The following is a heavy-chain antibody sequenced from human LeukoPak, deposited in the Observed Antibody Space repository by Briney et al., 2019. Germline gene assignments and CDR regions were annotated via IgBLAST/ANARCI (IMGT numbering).Heavy chain of an antibody. CDR2: INEDGSEK. CDR3: ATYRGSERSSWYPYFDY. Sequence: GGSLRLSCAASGFTFSSYGMHWVRQVPGKGLEWVANINEDGSEKYYVDSVKGRFSISRDNAKNSLSLQMNSLRAEDTAVYYCATYRGSERSSWYPYFDYWGQGSLVTVSS. D-gene: IGHD6-13*01. V-gene: IGHV3-7*01. CDR1: GFTFSSYG. J-gene: IGHJ4*02.